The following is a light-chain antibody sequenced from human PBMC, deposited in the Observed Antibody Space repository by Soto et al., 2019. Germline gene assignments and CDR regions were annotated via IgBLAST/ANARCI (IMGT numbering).Light chain of an antibody. CDR2: NNN. V-gene: IGLV1-44*01. CDR1: SSNIGSFT. CDR3: AAWDDSLNYV. J-gene: IGLJ1*01. Sequence: QSVLTQSPSSSGTPGQRVTISCSGGSSNIGSFTVNWYQQLPGTAPKLLIYNNNQRPSGVPDRFSGSKSGTSASLAISGLQSEDEADYYCAAWDDSLNYVFGPGTKVTVL.